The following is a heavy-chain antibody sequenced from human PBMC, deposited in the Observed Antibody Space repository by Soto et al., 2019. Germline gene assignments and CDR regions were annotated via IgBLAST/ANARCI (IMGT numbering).Heavy chain of an antibody. CDR1: GGSISSSSYY. V-gene: IGHV4-39*01. Sequence: PSETLSLTCTVSGGSISSSSYYWGWIRQPPGKGLEWIGNIYYSGSTYYNPSLKSRVTISVDTSKNQFSLKLSSVTAADTAVYYCARLGGGDYFDYWGQGTLVTVSS. CDR3: ARLGGGDYFDY. CDR2: IYYSGST. D-gene: IGHD1-26*01. J-gene: IGHJ4*02.